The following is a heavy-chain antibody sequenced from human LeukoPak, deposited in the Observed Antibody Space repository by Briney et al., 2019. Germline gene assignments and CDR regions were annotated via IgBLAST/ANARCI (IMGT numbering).Heavy chain of an antibody. V-gene: IGHV3-74*01. D-gene: IGHD5-18*01. CDR3: AREGDGYSIPFDY. J-gene: IGHJ4*02. CDR1: GFTFSSYW. CDR2: INSDGSST. Sequence: GGSLRLSCAASGFTFSSYWMHWVRQAPGKGLVWVSRINSDGSSTSYADSVKGRFTISRDNAKNTLYLQMNSLRAEDTAVYYCAREGDGYSIPFDYWGQGTLVTVSS.